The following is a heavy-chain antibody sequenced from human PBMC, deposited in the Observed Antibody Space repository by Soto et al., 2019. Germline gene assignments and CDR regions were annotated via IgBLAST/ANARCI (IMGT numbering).Heavy chain of an antibody. CDR3: ARVRYYDGRGFFDY. CDR1: GFTFSSYW. J-gene: IGHJ4*02. CDR2: ISTDGSGT. D-gene: IGHD3-22*01. V-gene: IGHV3-74*03. Sequence: GGSLRLSCAASGFTFSSYWMHWVRQAPGKGLVWVSRISTDGSGTTYADSVKGRFTISRDNAKNTLYLQMNSLRAEDTAVYYCARVRYYDGRGFFDYWGQGALVTVSS.